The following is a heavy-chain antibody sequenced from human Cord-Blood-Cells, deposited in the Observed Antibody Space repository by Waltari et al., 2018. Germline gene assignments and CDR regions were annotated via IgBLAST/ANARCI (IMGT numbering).Heavy chain of an antibody. Sequence: QLQLQESGPGLVKPSETLSLTCTVSGGSISSSSYYWGWIRQPPGKGLGWIGSIYYSGSTYYNPSLKSRVTISVDTSKNQFSLKLSSVTAADTAVYYCARTRYCSSTSCYDYWGQGTLVTVSS. J-gene: IGHJ4*02. V-gene: IGHV4-39*01. CDR2: IYYSGST. CDR1: GGSISSSSYY. CDR3: ARTRYCSSTSCYDY. D-gene: IGHD2-2*01.